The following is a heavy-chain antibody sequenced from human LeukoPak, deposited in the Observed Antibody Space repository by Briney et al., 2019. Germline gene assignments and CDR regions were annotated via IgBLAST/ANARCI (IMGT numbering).Heavy chain of an antibody. CDR2: ITSSSSYI. Sequence: TAGGSLRLSCAASGFTFTSYNMNWVRQAPGKGLEWVSSITSSSSYIYYADSVKGRFTISRDNAKNSLYLQMDSLRVEDTAVYYCARDPYSGNYGAYYYYYMDVWGKGTTVTISS. CDR1: GFTFTSYN. CDR3: ARDPYSGNYGAYYYYYMDV. V-gene: IGHV3-21*06. D-gene: IGHD1-26*01. J-gene: IGHJ6*03.